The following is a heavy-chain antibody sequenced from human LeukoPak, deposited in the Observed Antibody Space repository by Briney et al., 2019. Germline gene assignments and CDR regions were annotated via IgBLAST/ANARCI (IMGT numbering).Heavy chain of an antibody. D-gene: IGHD3-10*01. CDR2: ILYSGST. CDR3: VRTARVRGIMSGLDV. J-gene: IGHJ6*02. Sequence: TSETLSLTSTVSGGSITSYYRSWIRQSPGKGLEWIGYILYSGSTNYNPSLKSRVTITVDTSKNQLSVTAADTAVYYCVRTARVRGIMSGLDVWGQGTTVTVSS. V-gene: IGHV4-59*01. CDR1: GGSITSYY.